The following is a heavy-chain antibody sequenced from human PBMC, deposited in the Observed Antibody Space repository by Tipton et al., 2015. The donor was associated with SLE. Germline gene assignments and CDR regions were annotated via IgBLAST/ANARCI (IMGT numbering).Heavy chain of an antibody. V-gene: IGHV3-23*03. CDR1: GFTFSSYA. J-gene: IGHJ3*02. Sequence: SLRLSCAASGFTFSSYAMSWVRQAPGKGLEWVSAIYSGGSSTYYADSVKGRFTISRDNSKNTLYRQMNSLRAEDTAVYYCAKDQPIFGSADIWGQGTMATVSS. CDR3: AKDQPIFGSADI. CDR2: IYSGGSST. D-gene: IGHD3-3*01.